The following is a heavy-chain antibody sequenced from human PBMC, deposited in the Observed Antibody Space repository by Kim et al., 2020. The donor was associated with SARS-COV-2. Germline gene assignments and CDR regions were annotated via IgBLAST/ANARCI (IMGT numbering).Heavy chain of an antibody. Sequence: GGSLRLSCAASGFTFDDYAMHWVRQAPGKGLEWVSGISWNRGSIGYADSVKGRFTISRDNAKNSLYLQMNSLRAEDTALYYCAKDYGSGSYYNAQIYYGMDVWGQGTTVTVSS. V-gene: IGHV3-9*01. CDR3: AKDYGSGSYYNAQIYYGMDV. J-gene: IGHJ6*02. D-gene: IGHD3-10*01. CDR2: ISWNRGSI. CDR1: GFTFDDYA.